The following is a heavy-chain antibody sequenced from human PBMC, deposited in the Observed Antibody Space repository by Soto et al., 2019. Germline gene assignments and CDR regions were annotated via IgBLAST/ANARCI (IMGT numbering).Heavy chain of an antibody. Sequence: PSETLSLTCAVSGGSISSSNWWSWVRQPPGKGLEWIGEIFHSGSTNYNPSLKSRVTISVDKSKNQFSLKLSSVTAADTAVYYCAGASMIRGVIITFAWFDPWGQGTLVTVSS. CDR3: AGASMIRGVIITFAWFDP. J-gene: IGHJ5*02. CDR1: GGSISSSNW. CDR2: IFHSGST. D-gene: IGHD3-10*01. V-gene: IGHV4-4*02.